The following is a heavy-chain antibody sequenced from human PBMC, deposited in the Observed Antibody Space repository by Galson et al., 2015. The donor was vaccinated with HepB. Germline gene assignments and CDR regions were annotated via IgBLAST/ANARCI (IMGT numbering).Heavy chain of an antibody. Sequence: CKASGYTFIGNYMHWVRQAPGQGLEWMGRINPNSGGTNYAQKFQGRVTMTRDTSISTAYMELSTLRSDDTAIYYCARVAVTVLDYWGQGTLVAVSS. V-gene: IGHV1-2*06. CDR2: INPNSGGT. CDR3: ARVAVTVLDY. D-gene: IGHD4-17*01. J-gene: IGHJ4*02. CDR1: GYTFIGNY.